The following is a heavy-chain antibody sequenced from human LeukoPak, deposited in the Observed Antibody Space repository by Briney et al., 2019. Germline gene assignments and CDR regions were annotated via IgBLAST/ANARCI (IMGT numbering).Heavy chain of an antibody. CDR1: GFTFSSYW. CDR3: ARDRAYHPGLRAQEKHTNWFDP. J-gene: IGHJ5*02. CDR2: INSDGSST. D-gene: IGHD1-14*01. V-gene: IGHV3-74*01. Sequence: GGSLRLSCAASGFTFSSYWMHWVRQAPGKLLVWVALINSDGSSTSYAYSVKGRFTISRDNAKNTLYLQMHSLRAEDTAVYYCARDRAYHPGLRAQEKHTNWFDPWGQGTLVTASS.